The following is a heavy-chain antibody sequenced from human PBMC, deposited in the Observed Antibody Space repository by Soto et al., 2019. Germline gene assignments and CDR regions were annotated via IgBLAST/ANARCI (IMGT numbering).Heavy chain of an antibody. Sequence: SETLSLTCTVSGDSVSSYYWSWIRQPPGRGLEWIGYIYYGVSTNYNPSLDSRVTISVDTSKNQFSLKLSSVTAADTAVYYCARGSLVPAYNGFDPWGQGTLVTVSS. D-gene: IGHD2-2*01. CDR2: IYYGVST. V-gene: IGHV4-59*02. CDR3: ARGSLVPAYNGFDP. CDR1: GDSVSSYY. J-gene: IGHJ5*02.